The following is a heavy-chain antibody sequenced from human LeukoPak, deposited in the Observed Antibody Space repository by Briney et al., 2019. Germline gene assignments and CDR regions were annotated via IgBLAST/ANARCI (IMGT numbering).Heavy chain of an antibody. V-gene: IGHV3-74*01. J-gene: IGHJ4*02. CDR2: INSDGSST. Sequence: GGSLGLSCAASGFTFSSYWMHWVRHAPGKGPVWVSRINSDGSSTSYADSVKGRFTISRDNAKNTLFLQMNSLRAEDTAVYYCVRGWAERSGSSFYFDYWGQGTLVTVSS. CDR3: VRGWAERSGSSFYFDY. CDR1: GFTFSSYW. D-gene: IGHD1-26*01.